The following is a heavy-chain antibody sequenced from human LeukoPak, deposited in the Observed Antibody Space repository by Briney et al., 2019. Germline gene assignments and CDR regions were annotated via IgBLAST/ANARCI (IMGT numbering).Heavy chain of an antibody. J-gene: IGHJ4*02. Sequence: ASVKVSCKASGYTFTSYGISWVRQAPGQGLEWMGWICAYNGNTNYAQKLQGRVTMTTDTSTSTAYMELRSLRSDDTAVYYCARGILLWSSYYFDYWGQGTLVTVSS. CDR1: GYTFTSYG. V-gene: IGHV1-18*01. D-gene: IGHD3-10*01. CDR2: ICAYNGNT. CDR3: ARGILLWSSYYFDY.